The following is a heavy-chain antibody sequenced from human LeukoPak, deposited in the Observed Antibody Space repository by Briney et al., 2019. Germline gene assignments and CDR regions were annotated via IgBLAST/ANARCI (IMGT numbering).Heavy chain of an antibody. V-gene: IGHV3-13*01. Sequence: GGSLRLFCAASGFTFSSYDMHWVRQATGKGLEWVSAIGTAGDTYYPGSVKGRFTISRENAKNSLYLQMNSLRAGDTAVYYCARGAVAGPCMDVWGQGTTVTVSS. CDR1: GFTFSSYD. J-gene: IGHJ6*02. CDR3: ARGAVAGPCMDV. CDR2: IGTAGDT. D-gene: IGHD6-19*01.